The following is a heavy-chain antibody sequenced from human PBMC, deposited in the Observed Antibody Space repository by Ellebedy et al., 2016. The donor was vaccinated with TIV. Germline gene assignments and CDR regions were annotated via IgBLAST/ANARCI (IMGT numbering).Heavy chain of an antibody. J-gene: IGHJ5*02. Sequence: ASVKVSCXASGYTFTSYGISWVRQAPGQGLEWMGWISAYNGNTNYAQKLQGRVTMTRDTSTSTVYMELSSLRSEDTAVYYCARDGGYYGSGNSAGGNWFDPWGQGTLVTVSS. D-gene: IGHD3-10*01. CDR3: ARDGGYYGSGNSAGGNWFDP. CDR2: ISAYNGNT. V-gene: IGHV1-18*01. CDR1: GYTFTSYG.